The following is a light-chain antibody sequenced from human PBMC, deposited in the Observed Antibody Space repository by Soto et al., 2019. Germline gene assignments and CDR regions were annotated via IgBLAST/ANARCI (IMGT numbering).Light chain of an antibody. CDR1: QSISSY. V-gene: IGKV1-39*01. Sequence: DIQMTQSPSSLSASVGDRVTITCRASQSISSYLNWYQQKPGKAPKLLIYAASSLQSGVPSRFSGSGSGKYFTLTISSLQPEDFATYYCQQSYSTLYTFGQGTKLEIK. J-gene: IGKJ2*01. CDR3: QQSYSTLYT. CDR2: AAS.